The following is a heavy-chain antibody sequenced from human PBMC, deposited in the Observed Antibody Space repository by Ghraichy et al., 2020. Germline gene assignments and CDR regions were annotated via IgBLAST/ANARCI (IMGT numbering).Heavy chain of an antibody. CDR3: ARERWELDY. V-gene: IGHV4-59*01. CDR2: IYYSGST. Sequence: ETLSLTCTVSGGSISSYYWSWIRQPPGKGLEWIGYIYYSGSTNYNPSLNSRVTISVDTSKNQFSLKLSSVTAADTAVYYCARERWELDYWGQGTLVTVSS. D-gene: IGHD1-26*01. J-gene: IGHJ4*02. CDR1: GGSISSYY.